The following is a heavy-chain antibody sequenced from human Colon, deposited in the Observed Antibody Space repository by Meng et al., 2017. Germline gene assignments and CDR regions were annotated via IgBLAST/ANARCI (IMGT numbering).Heavy chain of an antibody. D-gene: IGHD3-10*02. CDR2: IYGGGST. CDR3: ARGHTVRAFEY. J-gene: IGHJ4*02. Sequence: GSLRLSCSVSGGSISVYYWSWIRQPPGKGLEWIGYIYGGGSTNYNPSLTSRVTISVDTSKNQLSLKLNYMTAADTAVYYCARGHTVRAFEYWGQGALVTVSS. V-gene: IGHV4-59*01. CDR1: GGSISVYY.